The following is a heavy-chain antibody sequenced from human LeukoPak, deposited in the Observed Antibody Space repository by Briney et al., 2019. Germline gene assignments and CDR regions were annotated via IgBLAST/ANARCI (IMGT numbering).Heavy chain of an antibody. J-gene: IGHJ3*02. CDR2: INPHSGGT. CDR3: AREGYDLDAFDI. CDR1: GYTFTDYY. V-gene: IGHV1-2*02. Sequence: VASVKVSRKASGYTFTDYYIHWVRQAPGQGLEWMGWINPHSGGTNYGQKFQGRVTMTRDASISTAYMELRLRSDDTAIYYCAREGYDLDAFDIWGQGTMVTVSS. D-gene: IGHD3-22*01.